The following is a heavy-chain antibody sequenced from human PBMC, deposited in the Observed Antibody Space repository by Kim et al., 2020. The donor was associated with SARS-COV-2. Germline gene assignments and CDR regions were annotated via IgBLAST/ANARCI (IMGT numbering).Heavy chain of an antibody. J-gene: IGHJ6*02. CDR2: ISWDGGST. CDR1: GFTFDDYT. CDR3: AKDMGDGSGSSLSYYYYYGMDV. V-gene: IGHV3-43*01. Sequence: GGSLRLSCAASGFTFDDYTMHWVRQAPGKGLEWVSLISWDGGSTYYADSVKGRFTISRDNSKNSLYLQMNSLRTEDTALYYCAKDMGDGSGSSLSYYYYYGMDVWGQGTTVTVSS. D-gene: IGHD6-6*01.